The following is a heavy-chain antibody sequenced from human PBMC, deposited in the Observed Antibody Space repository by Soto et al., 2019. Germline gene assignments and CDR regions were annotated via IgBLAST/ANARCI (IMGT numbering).Heavy chain of an antibody. CDR3: ARGLGRPPTFDI. V-gene: IGHV4-4*02. CDR2: IYHSGST. Sequence: SETLSLTCAVSGGSISSSNWRSWVRQPPGKGLGLIGEIYHSGSTNYNPSHKSRVTISVDKSKNQFSLKLSSVTAADTAVYYCARGLGRPPTFDIWGQGTMVTVSS. J-gene: IGHJ3*02. CDR1: GGSISSSNW. D-gene: IGHD3-16*01.